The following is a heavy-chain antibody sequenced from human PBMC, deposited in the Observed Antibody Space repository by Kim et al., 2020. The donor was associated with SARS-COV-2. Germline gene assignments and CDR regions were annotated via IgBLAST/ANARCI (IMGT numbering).Heavy chain of an antibody. CDR3: ARHVGYYYGSGSRASFDY. J-gene: IGHJ4*02. Sequence: KGRVPISVDTAKNQFSLKLSSVTAADTAVYYCARHVGYYYGSGSRASFDYWGQGTLVTVSS. D-gene: IGHD3-10*01. V-gene: IGHV4-59*08.